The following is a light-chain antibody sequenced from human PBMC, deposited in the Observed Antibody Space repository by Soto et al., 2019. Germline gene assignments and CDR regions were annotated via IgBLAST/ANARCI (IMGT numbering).Light chain of an antibody. J-gene: IGKJ4*01. Sequence: EIVMTQSPATLSVSPGERATLSCRSSQTIRNNLAWYQQKPGQAPRLLIYVASTRATDIPARFSGSGSGTAFTLTISSLQSEDFAVYYCQQYNSWPLTFGGGTNVDIK. CDR1: QTIRNN. CDR2: VAS. V-gene: IGKV3-15*01. CDR3: QQYNSWPLT.